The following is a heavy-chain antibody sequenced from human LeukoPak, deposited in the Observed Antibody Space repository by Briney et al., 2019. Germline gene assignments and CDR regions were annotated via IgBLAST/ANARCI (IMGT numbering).Heavy chain of an antibody. CDR3: AKRSMTTVTVDY. D-gene: IGHD4-17*01. CDR2: IYSGGST. Sequence: PGGSLRLSCAASGFTVSSNYMSWVRQAPGKGLEWVSVIYSGGSTYYADSVKGRFTISRDNSKNTLYLQMNSLRAEDTAVYYCAKRSMTTVTVDYWGQGTLVTVSS. J-gene: IGHJ4*02. V-gene: IGHV3-66*04. CDR1: GFTVSSNY.